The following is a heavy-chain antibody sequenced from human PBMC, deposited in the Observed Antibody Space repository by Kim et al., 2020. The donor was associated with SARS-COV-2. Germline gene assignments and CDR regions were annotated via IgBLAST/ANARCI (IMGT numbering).Heavy chain of an antibody. CDR3: AGTPYYYDDSTGYLARNNWFDP. D-gene: IGHD3-22*01. CDR1: GGTFSTYA. V-gene: IGHV1-69*13. Sequence: SVKVSCKASGGTFSTYAISWVRQTPGQGLEWMGGIIPLFGTTIYAQKFRGRVTITADESTSTAFMDLSSLRFEDTAVYYCAGTPYYYDDSTGYLARNNWFDPWGQVTLVIVSS. CDR2: IIPLFGTT. J-gene: IGHJ5*02.